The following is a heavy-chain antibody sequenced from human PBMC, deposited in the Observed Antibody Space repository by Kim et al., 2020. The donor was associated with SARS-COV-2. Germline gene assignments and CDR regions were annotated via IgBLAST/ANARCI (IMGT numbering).Heavy chain of an antibody. Sequence: SETLCLTCTVSGGSISSGSYYWSWIRQPAGKGLEWIGRIYTSGSTNYNPSLKSRVTISVDTSKNQFSLKLSSVTAADTAVYYCARDPRYYYDTQVLWGMDVWGQGTTVTVSS. J-gene: IGHJ6*02. CDR1: GGSISSGSYY. V-gene: IGHV4-61*02. CDR2: IYTSGST. D-gene: IGHD3-22*01. CDR3: ARDPRYYYDTQVLWGMDV.